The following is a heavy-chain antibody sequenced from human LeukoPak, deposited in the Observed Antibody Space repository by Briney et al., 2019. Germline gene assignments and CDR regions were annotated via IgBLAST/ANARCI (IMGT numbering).Heavy chain of an antibody. CDR2: ISYDGSNK. D-gene: IGHD5-24*01. V-gene: IGHV3-30*03. CDR3: ARVGDGYSLDY. CDR1: GFTVSSNY. Sequence: GGSLRLSCAASGFTVSSNYMSWVRQAPGKGLEWVAVISYDGSNKYYADSVKGRFTISRDNSKNTLYLQMNSLRAEETAVYYCARVGDGYSLDYWGQGTLVTISS. J-gene: IGHJ4*02.